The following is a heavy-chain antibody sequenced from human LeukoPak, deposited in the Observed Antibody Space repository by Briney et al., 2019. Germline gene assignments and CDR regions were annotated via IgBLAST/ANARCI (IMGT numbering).Heavy chain of an antibody. CDR2: ISGSGGST. CDR1: GFTFSSYA. CDR3: AKGEMATPNRYYFDY. J-gene: IGHJ4*02. Sequence: GGSVRLSCAAYGFTFSSYAMSWVRQAPGKGLEWVSAISGSGGSTYYADSVKGRFTISRDNSKNTLYLQMNSLRAEDTAVYYCAKGEMATPNRYYFDYWGQGTLVTVSS. V-gene: IGHV3-23*01. D-gene: IGHD5-24*01.